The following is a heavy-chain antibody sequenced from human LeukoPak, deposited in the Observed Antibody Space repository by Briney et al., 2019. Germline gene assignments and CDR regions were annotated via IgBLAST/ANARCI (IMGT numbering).Heavy chain of an antibody. CDR2: MSSSDDGR. J-gene: IGHJ4*02. CDR3: AKRSSTSSGYFDF. D-gene: IGHD3-22*01. CDR1: GFSFSSYA. Sequence: GGSLRLSCATSGFSFSSYAMSWVRQAPGKGLEWVSAMSSSDDGRYYAASVRGRFTISRDTSRSTLYLQMNSLRAEDTAIYYCAKRSSTSSGYFDFWGRGTLVTVSS. V-gene: IGHV3-23*01.